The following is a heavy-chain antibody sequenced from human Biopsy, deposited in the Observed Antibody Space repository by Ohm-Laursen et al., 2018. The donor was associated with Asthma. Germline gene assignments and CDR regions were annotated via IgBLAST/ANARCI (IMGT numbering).Heavy chain of an antibody. D-gene: IGHD3-22*01. J-gene: IGHJ4*02. Sequence: GSLRLSCAASGFAVSRDHMFWVRQAPGKGLEWVSVIYSGGTSHTADSVRGRFTISRDYSKNTLYLQMHSLRAEDTAVYYCARGDSSNWSHYYFDYWGQGTPVTVPS. V-gene: IGHV3-53*01. CDR3: ARGDSSNWSHYYFDY. CDR1: GFAVSRDH. CDR2: IYSGGTS.